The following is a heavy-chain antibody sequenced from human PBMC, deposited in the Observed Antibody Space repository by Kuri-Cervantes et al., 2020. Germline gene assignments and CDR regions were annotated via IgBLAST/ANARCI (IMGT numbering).Heavy chain of an antibody. CDR2: IYPGDSDT. Sequence: KVSCKDSGYNFTTYWIGWVRQMPGKGLEWMGIIYPGDSDTRCSPSFQGQVTISADKSISTAYLQWSSLKASDSAMYYCARTSGSYLGDFDIWGQGTMVTVSS. D-gene: IGHD1-26*01. CDR1: GYNFTTYW. CDR3: ARTSGSYLGDFDI. J-gene: IGHJ3*02. V-gene: IGHV5-51*01.